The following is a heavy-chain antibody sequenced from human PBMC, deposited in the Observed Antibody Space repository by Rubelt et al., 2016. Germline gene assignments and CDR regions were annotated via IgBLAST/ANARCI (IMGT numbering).Heavy chain of an antibody. D-gene: IGHD3-10*01. Sequence: AASGFTFSSYDMHWVRQTTGKGLEWVSAIGTAGDTYYPDSVKGRFTISRENAKNSLYLQMSRLTAGDTALYYCARNYASGMGVSGAFFDIWGQGTMVTVSS. CDR2: IGTAGDT. CDR3: ARNYASGMGVSGAFFDI. CDR1: GFTFSSYD. J-gene: IGHJ3*02. V-gene: IGHV3-13*04.